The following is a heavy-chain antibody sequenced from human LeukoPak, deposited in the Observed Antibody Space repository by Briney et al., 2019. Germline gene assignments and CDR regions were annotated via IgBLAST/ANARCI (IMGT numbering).Heavy chain of an antibody. V-gene: IGHV3-48*03. D-gene: IGHD3-22*01. CDR3: AGGGNYYDSLIDY. CDR1: GFTFSSYE. Sequence: PGGSLRLSCAASGFTFSSYEMNWVRQAPGKGLEWVSYISSSGSTIYYADSVKGRFTISRDNAKNSLYLQMNSLRAEDTAVYYCAGGGNYYDSLIDYWGQGTLVTVSS. J-gene: IGHJ4*02. CDR2: ISSSGSTI.